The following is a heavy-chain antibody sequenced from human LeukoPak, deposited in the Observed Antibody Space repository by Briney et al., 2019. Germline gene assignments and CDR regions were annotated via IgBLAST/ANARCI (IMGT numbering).Heavy chain of an antibody. Sequence: ASVKVSCTASGYTFTVYYMHWVRQAPGQGLEWMGWINPNSGGTNYAQKFQGRVTMTRDTSISTAYMELSRLRSDDTAVYYCAGPYSGNTDGAFDIWGQGTMVTVSS. J-gene: IGHJ3*02. CDR1: GYTFTVYY. D-gene: IGHD1-26*01. V-gene: IGHV1-2*02. CDR2: INPNSGGT. CDR3: AGPYSGNTDGAFDI.